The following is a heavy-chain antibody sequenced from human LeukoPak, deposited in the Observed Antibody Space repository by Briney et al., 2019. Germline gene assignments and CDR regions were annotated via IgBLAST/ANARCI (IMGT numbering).Heavy chain of an antibody. CDR1: GYTFTSYY. CDR2: INPSGGST. Sequence: ASVKVSCKASGYTFTSYYMHWVRQAPGQGLEWMGIINPSGGSTSYAQKLQGRVTMTTDTSTSTAYMELRSLRSGDTAVYYRARDNPYCSSTSCYGEVDYWGQGTLVTVSS. CDR3: ARDNPYCSSTSCYGEVDY. V-gene: IGHV1-46*01. J-gene: IGHJ4*02. D-gene: IGHD2-2*01.